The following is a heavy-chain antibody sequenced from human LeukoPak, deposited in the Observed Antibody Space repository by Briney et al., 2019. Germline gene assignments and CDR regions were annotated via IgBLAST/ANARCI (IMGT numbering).Heavy chain of an antibody. Sequence: GGSLRLSCAASGFTFSSYSMNWVRQASGKGLEWVSSISSSSSYIYYADSVKGRFTISRDNAKNSLYLQMNSLRAEDTAVYYCARDEVLGYYDSSGYYDYFDYWGQGTLVTVSS. V-gene: IGHV3-21*01. CDR3: ARDEVLGYYDSSGYYDYFDY. CDR2: ISSSSSYI. CDR1: GFTFSSYS. D-gene: IGHD3-22*01. J-gene: IGHJ4*02.